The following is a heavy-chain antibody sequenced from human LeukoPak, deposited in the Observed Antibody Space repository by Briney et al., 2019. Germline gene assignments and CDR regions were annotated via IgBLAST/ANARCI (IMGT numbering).Heavy chain of an antibody. Sequence: SQTLSLTCAISGDSVSSNSAAWNWIRQSPSRGLEWLGRTYYRSKWYNDYAVSVKSRITINPDTSKNQFSLQLNSVTPEDTAVYYCARGQTDSSSWYVGGYYGMDVWGQGTTVTVSS. CDR3: ARGQTDSSSWYVGGYYGMDV. D-gene: IGHD6-13*01. J-gene: IGHJ6*02. CDR1: GDSVSSNSAA. CDR2: TYYRSKWYN. V-gene: IGHV6-1*01.